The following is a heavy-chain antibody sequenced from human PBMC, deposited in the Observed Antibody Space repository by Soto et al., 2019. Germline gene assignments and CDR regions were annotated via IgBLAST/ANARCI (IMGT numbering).Heavy chain of an antibody. CDR3: ARGGEDSGYYYDYYYGMDV. CDR1: GRSVSSYA. D-gene: IGHD5-12*01. CDR2: IIPLLGTA. J-gene: IGHJ6*02. V-gene: IGHV1-69*10. Sequence: SVQVSCKASGRSVSSYAISCVRQPPWQELEWMGGIIPLLGTANSAQKFQGRVTIPADKSTSTAYMGLISLRSEDTAVYYCARGGEDSGYYYDYYYGMDVWGQGTTVTVAS.